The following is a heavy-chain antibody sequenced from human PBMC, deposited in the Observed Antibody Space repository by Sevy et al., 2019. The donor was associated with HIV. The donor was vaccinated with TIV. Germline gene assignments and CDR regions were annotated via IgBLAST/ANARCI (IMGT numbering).Heavy chain of an antibody. V-gene: IGHV1-18*04. CDR1: GYTFTSYG. J-gene: IGHJ6*02. Sequence: ASVKVSCKASGYTFTSYGISWVRQAPGQGLEWMGWISAYNGNTNYAQKLQGRVTMTTDTSTGTAYMELRSLRSDDTAVYYCASDSSAGITMVRGVISLVYYYYGMDVWGQGTTVTVSS. CDR2: ISAYNGNT. CDR3: ASDSSAGITMVRGVISLVYYYYGMDV. D-gene: IGHD3-10*01.